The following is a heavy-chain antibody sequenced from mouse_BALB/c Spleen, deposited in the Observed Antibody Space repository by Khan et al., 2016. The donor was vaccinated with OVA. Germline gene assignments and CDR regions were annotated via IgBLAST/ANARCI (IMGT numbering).Heavy chain of an antibody. D-gene: IGHD2-1*01. CDR1: GFTFSSFG. Sequence: EVELVESGGGLVQPGGSRKLSCAASGFTFSSFGMHWVRQAPKQGLEWVAYMSSGSSTIYYVDTVKGRFTISRDNPKNTLFLQMTSLRSEDTAMYYCARSGGNFHWYFDVWGAGTPVTVSS. J-gene: IGHJ1*01. CDR3: ARSGGNFHWYFDV. V-gene: IGHV5-17*02. CDR2: MSSGSSTI.